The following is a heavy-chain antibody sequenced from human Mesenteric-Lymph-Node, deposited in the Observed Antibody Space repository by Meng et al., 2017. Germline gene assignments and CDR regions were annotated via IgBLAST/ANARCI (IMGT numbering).Heavy chain of an antibody. Sequence: GESLKISCAASGFVFGASVIHWVRQAPGKGLEWVSVIGTDANDVYYADSVKGRFTISRDNSKNTLYLQMDSLRAEDTAVYYCAKHQTTVTTFFDYWGQGTLVTVSS. CDR1: GFVFGASV. V-gene: IGHV3-33*03. CDR2: IGTDANDV. J-gene: IGHJ4*02. D-gene: IGHD4-17*01. CDR3: AKHQTTVTTFFDY.